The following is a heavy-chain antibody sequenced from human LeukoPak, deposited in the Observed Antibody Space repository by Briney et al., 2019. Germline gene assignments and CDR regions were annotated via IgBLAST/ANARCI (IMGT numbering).Heavy chain of an antibody. CDR2: IYYSGST. V-gene: IGHV4-59*01. CDR1: GGSISSYY. D-gene: IGHD6-6*01. J-gene: IGHJ4*02. Sequence: SETLSLTCTVSGGSISSYYWSWIRQPPGKGLEWIGYIYYSGSTNYNPSLKSRVTISVDTSKNQFSLKLSSVTAADTAVYYCARGFHSDNSSLWGQGTLVTVSS. CDR3: ARGFHSDNSSL.